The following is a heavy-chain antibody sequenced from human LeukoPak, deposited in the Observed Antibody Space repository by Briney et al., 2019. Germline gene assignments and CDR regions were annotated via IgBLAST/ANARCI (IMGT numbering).Heavy chain of an antibody. D-gene: IGHD2/OR15-2a*01. CDR3: ARHDCDSSRCSVNWFDP. CDR2: IYDSGNT. Sequence: PSETLSLTCTVSGDSINSYYWNWIRQPPGKGLEWIGTIYDSGNTNYNPSLRSRLTISVDTSRNQFSLKLSSVTAADTAVYYCARHDCDSSRCSVNWFDPWGQGTLVTVSS. CDR1: GDSINSYY. J-gene: IGHJ5*02. V-gene: IGHV4-59*08.